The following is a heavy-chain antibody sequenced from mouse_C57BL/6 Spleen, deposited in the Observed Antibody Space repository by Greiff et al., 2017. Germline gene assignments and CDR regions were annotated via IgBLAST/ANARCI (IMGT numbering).Heavy chain of an antibody. J-gene: IGHJ1*03. Sequence: EVQVVESEGGLVQPGSSMKLSCTASGFTFSDYYMAWVRQVPEKGLEWVADINYDGSSTYYLDSLKSRFIISRDNAKNILYLQMSSLKSEDTATYYCAREGNYYGSRYWYFDVWGTGTTVTVSS. CDR1: GFTFSDYY. CDR2: INYDGSST. D-gene: IGHD1-1*01. CDR3: AREGNYYGSRYWYFDV. V-gene: IGHV5-16*01.